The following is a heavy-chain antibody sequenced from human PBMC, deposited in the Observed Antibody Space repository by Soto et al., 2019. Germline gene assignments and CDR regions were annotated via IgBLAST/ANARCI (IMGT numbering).Heavy chain of an antibody. CDR1: GFTFSNAW. Sequence: EVQLVESGGGLVQPGGSLRLSCAASGFTFSNAWMSWVRQAPGKGLEWVGRIKSKTDGGTTDYAAPVKGRFTISRDDSKNTLYLQMNSLKTEDTAVYYCTTGPPCSSTSCCHGLAGKDWGQGTLVTVSS. CDR3: TTGPPCSSTSCCHGLAGKD. J-gene: IGHJ4*02. D-gene: IGHD2-2*01. CDR2: IKSKTDGGTT. V-gene: IGHV3-15*01.